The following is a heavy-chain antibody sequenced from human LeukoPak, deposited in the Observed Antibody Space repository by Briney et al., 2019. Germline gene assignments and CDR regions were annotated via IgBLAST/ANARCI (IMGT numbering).Heavy chain of an antibody. V-gene: IGHV3-23*01. CDR3: ARDKTLAAAGSGDYFDY. J-gene: IGHJ4*02. Sequence: GGSLRLSCAASGFTFSSYAMSWVRQAPGKGLEWVSAISGSGGSTYYADSVKGRFTISRDNSKNTLYLQMNSLRAEDTAVYYCARDKTLAAAGSGDYFDYWGQGTLVTVSS. D-gene: IGHD6-13*01. CDR1: GFTFSSYA. CDR2: ISGSGGST.